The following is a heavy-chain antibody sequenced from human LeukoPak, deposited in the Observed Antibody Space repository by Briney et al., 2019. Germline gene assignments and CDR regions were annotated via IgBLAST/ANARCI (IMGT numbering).Heavy chain of an antibody. V-gene: IGHV4-34*01. CDR2: INHSGST. CDR3: ARVKSVSSGGP. Sequence: SETLSLTCTVSGGSISSYYWSWIRQPPGKGLEWIGEINHSGSTNYNPSLKSRVTISVDTSKNQFSLHLSSVTAADTAVYYCARVKSVSSGGPWGQGTLVTVSS. J-gene: IGHJ4*02. D-gene: IGHD5/OR15-5a*01. CDR1: GGSISSYY.